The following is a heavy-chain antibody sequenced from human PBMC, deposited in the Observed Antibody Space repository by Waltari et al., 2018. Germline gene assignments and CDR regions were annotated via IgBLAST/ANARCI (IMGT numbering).Heavy chain of an antibody. CDR1: GGTFSSYA. CDR2: NIPILRTA. V-gene: IGHV1-69*01. Sequence: QVQLVQSGAEVKKPGSSVKVSCKASGGTFSSYAISWVRRAPGQGSEWVGGNIPILRTANSAQKFQGRVTITADESTSTAYMELSSLRSEDTAVYYCARASSSDTAMGNFDYWGQGTLVTVSS. CDR3: ARASSSDTAMGNFDY. J-gene: IGHJ4*02. D-gene: IGHD5-18*01.